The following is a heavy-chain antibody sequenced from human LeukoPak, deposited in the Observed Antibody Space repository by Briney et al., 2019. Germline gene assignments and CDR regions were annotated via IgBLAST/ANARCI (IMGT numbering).Heavy chain of an antibody. CDR2: ISYDGSNK. J-gene: IGHJ3*02. Sequence: GSLRLSCAASGFTFSSYAMHWVRQAPGKGLEWVAVISYDGSNKYYADSVKGRFTISRDNSKNTLYLQMNSLRAEDTAVYYCARGNPRYDAFDIWGQGTMVTVSS. CDR1: GFTFSSYA. CDR3: ARGNPRYDAFDI. V-gene: IGHV3-30-3*01.